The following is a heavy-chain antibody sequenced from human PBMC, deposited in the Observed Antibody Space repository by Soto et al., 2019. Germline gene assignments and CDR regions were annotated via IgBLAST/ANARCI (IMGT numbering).Heavy chain of an antibody. CDR3: ATDPICSGGSCLGGMDV. CDR1: GFTFSSYW. V-gene: IGHV3-7*03. Sequence: GGSLRLSCAASGFTFSSYWMSLVRQAPGKGLEWVANIKQDGSEKYYVDSVKGRFTISRDNSKNTLYLQMNSLRAEDTAVYYCATDPICSGGSCLGGMDVWGQGTTVTVSS. J-gene: IGHJ6*02. CDR2: IKQDGSEK. D-gene: IGHD2-15*01.